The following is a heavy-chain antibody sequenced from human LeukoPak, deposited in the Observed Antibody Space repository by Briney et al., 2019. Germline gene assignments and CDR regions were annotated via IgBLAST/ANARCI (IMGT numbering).Heavy chain of an antibody. CDR2: INPSSNAA. V-gene: IGHV1-2*02. CDR1: GYTFSAYT. J-gene: IGHJ4*02. Sequence: GASVKVSCKTSGYTFSAYTIHWVRQTPGQGLEWMGWINPSSNAANYAQRFEGRVSLTRDTSISTADMVLTSLTSDDTGVYYCARSRELLDFDTWGQGTLVSVSS. CDR3: ARSRELLDFDT. D-gene: IGHD3-10*01.